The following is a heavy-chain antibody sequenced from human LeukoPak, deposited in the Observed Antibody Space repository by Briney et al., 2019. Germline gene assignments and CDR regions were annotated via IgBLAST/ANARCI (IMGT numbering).Heavy chain of an antibody. CDR2: ISGSGGGT. CDR3: ATVYSSSPLRPMDV. Sequence: GGSLRLSCAASGFTFNTYVMSWVRQAPGKGLEWVSAISGSGGGTYYVDSVKGRFTISRDNSKNTLYLQMNSLRAEDTAVYYCATVYSSSPLRPMDVWGQGTTVTVFS. J-gene: IGHJ6*02. CDR1: GFTFNTYV. D-gene: IGHD2-2*01. V-gene: IGHV3-23*01.